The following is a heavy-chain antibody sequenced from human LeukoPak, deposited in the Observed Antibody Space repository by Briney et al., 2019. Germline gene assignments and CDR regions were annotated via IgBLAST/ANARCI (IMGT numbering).Heavy chain of an antibody. CDR1: GYTFTSYG. CDR3: ARAELMVRGVPGAFDI. V-gene: IGHV1-18*01. Sequence: ASVKVSCKASGYTFTSYGISWVRQAPGQGLEWMGWISAYNGNTNYAQKLQGRVTMTTDTSTSTAYMELRSLRSDDTAVYYCARAELMVRGVPGAFDIWGQGTMVTVSS. J-gene: IGHJ3*02. D-gene: IGHD3-10*01. CDR2: ISAYNGNT.